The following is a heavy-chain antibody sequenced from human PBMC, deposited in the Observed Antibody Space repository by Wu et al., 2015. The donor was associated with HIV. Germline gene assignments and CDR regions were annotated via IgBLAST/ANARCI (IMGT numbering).Heavy chain of an antibody. V-gene: IGHV1-69*08. CDR1: GETFSRIT. J-gene: IGHJ2*01. CDR2: IIPKLGTK. CDR3: ARVVGYWYFDL. D-gene: IGHD3-10*01. Sequence: QVQLEQSGAEVKKPGSSVRVSCKASGETFSRITFSWVRQAPGQGLEWMGRIIPKLGTKRYAQKFQGRVTMTRDTSISTAYMELSRLRSDDTAVYYCARVVGYWYFDLWGRGTLVTVSS.